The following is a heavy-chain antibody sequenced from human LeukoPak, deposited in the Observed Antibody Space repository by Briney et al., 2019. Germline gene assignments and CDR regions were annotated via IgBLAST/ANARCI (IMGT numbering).Heavy chain of an antibody. D-gene: IGHD6-19*01. J-gene: IGHJ5*02. V-gene: IGHV1-18*01. CDR2: ISPYNGNA. CDR1: GYTFSNYG. CDR3: ARDFIAVAENWFDP. Sequence: GASVKVSFKASGYTFSNYGISWVRQAPGQGLEWMGWISPYNGNADYAQKLQGRVTMTTDTSTTTAYMELRSLRSDDTAVYYCARDFIAVAENWFDPWGQGTLVTVSS.